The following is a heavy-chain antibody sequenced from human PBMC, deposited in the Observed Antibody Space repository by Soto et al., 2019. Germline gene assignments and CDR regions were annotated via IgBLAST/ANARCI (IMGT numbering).Heavy chain of an antibody. J-gene: IGHJ6*02. CDR2: ISYDGSNK. D-gene: IGHD5-12*01. V-gene: IGHV3-30-3*01. Sequence: GGSLRLSCAASVFTFSSYAMHWVRQAAGEGLEWVAVISYDGSNKYYADSVKGRFTISRDNSKNTLYLQMNSLRAEDTAVYYCAREYSGYDSPYYGMDVWGQGTTVTVSS. CDR3: AREYSGYDSPYYGMDV. CDR1: VFTFSSYA.